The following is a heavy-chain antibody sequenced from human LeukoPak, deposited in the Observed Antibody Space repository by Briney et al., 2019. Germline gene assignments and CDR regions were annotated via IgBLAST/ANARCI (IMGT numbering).Heavy chain of an antibody. CDR2: ISADNGNT. D-gene: IGHD5-12*01. CDR1: GYTFNTYG. Sequence: ASVKVSCKASGYTFNTYGISWVRLAPGQGLEWMGWISADNGNTNYAQKFQGRVTMTTDTSTSTAYMELRSLRSDDTAVYYYAREGTVATIALDYWGQGTLVTVSS. V-gene: IGHV1-18*01. J-gene: IGHJ4*02. CDR3: AREGTVATIALDY.